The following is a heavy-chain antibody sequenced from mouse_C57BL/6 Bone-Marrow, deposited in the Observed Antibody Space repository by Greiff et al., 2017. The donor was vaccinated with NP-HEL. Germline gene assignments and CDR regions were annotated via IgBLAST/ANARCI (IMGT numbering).Heavy chain of an antibody. D-gene: IGHD4-1*01. CDR3: ARMANWDWYFDV. Sequence: EVQLQESGPGLVKPSQSLSLTCSVTGYSITSGYYWNWIRQFPGNKLEWMGYISYDGSNNYNPSLKNRISITRDTSKNQFFLKLNSVTTEDTATYYCARMANWDWYFDVWGTGTTVTVSS. J-gene: IGHJ1*03. CDR1: GYSITSGYY. V-gene: IGHV3-6*01. CDR2: ISYDGSN.